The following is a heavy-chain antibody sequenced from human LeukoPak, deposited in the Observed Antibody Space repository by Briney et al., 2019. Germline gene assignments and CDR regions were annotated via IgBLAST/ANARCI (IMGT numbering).Heavy chain of an antibody. J-gene: IGHJ3*02. Sequence: PSETLSLTCTVSGGSISSSSYYWGWIRQPPGKGLEWIGSIYYSGSTYYNPSLKSRVTISVDTSKNQFSLKLSSVTAADTAVYDCARHRKRITGTTHAFDXWGQGXMVTV. V-gene: IGHV4-39*01. D-gene: IGHD1-7*01. CDR1: GGSISSSSYY. CDR3: ARHRKRITGTTHAFDX. CDR2: IYYSGST.